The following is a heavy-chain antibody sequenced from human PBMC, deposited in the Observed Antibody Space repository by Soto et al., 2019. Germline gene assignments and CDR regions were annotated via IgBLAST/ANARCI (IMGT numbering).Heavy chain of an antibody. CDR3: ARGSGNYYGSGSYYFDY. Sequence: XXTLSLSCAICGGSFSDYYWAWILQPPGKGLEWIGEINHSGSTNYNPSLKSRVTISVDTSKNQFSLKLSSVTAAETAVYYCARGSGNYYGSGSYYFDYWGQGTLVTVSS. J-gene: IGHJ4*02. D-gene: IGHD3-10*01. V-gene: IGHV4-34*01. CDR2: INHSGST. CDR1: GGSFSDYY.